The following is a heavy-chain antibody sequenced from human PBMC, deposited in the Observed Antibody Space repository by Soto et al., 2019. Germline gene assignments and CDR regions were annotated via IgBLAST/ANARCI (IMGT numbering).Heavy chain of an antibody. J-gene: IGHJ4*02. CDR2: ISSSSSYI. CDR3: ARGGWELPAFDY. V-gene: IGHV3-21*01. Sequence: EVQLVESGGGLVKPGGSLRLSCAASGFTFSSYSMNWVRQAPGKGLEWVSSISSSSSYIYYADSVKGRFTISRDNAKNSLYLQMNSLRAEDTAVYYCARGGWELPAFDYWGQGTLVTVSS. D-gene: IGHD1-26*01. CDR1: GFTFSSYS.